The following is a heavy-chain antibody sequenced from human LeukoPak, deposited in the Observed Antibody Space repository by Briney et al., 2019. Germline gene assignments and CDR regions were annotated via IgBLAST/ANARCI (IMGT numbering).Heavy chain of an antibody. CDR3: ARLNGSGSQDFDP. D-gene: IGHD3-10*01. V-gene: IGHV4-59*01. J-gene: IGHJ5*02. CDR2: ISNTGST. Sequence: SETLSLTCTVSGDSISSYYWSWIRQPPGKGLEWIGYISNTGSTNYSPSLKSRVTISVDTSKNQFSLKLSSVTAADTAVYYCARLNGSGSQDFDPWGQGTLVTVSS. CDR1: GDSISSYY.